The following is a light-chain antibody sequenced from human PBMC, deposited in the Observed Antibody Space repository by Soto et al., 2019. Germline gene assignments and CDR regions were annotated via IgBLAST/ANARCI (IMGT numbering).Light chain of an antibody. CDR3: TSYTTSSTWV. J-gene: IGLJ3*02. CDR2: DVS. CDR1: SSDVGAYNF. Sequence: QSALTQPASVSGSPGQSITISCIGTSSDVGAYNFVSWYRQNPGKAPKLMIYDVSNRPSGVSNRFSGSKSGNTASLTISGLQAEDEADYYCTSYTTSSTWVFGGGTKVTVL. V-gene: IGLV2-14*01.